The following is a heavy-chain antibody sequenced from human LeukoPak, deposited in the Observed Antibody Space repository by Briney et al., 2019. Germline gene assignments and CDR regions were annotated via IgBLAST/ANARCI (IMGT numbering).Heavy chain of an antibody. D-gene: IGHD5-18*01. Sequence: PSETLSLTXAVYGGSFSGYYWSWICQPPGKGLEWIGEINHSGSTNYNPSLKSRVTISVDTSKNQFSLKLSSVTAADTAVYYCARQGGYSYGYSFDYWGREPWSPSPQ. CDR3: ARQGGYSYGYSFDY. V-gene: IGHV4-34*01. CDR2: INHSGST. J-gene: IGHJ4*02. CDR1: GGSFSGYY.